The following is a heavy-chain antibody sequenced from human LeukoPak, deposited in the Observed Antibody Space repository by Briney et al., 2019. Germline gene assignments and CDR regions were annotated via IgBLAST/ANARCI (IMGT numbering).Heavy chain of an antibody. CDR3: ARNEGSF. CDR2: ISNSGSLK. V-gene: IGHV3-11*01. CDR1: GLTFSNAW. D-gene: IGHD1-26*01. Sequence: GGSLRLSCAASGLTFSNAWMSWVRQAPGKGLEWVSYISNSGSLKYYADSVKGRFTISRDNAKNSLYLQMDSLRAEETAVYYCARNEGSFWGQGTLVTVSS. J-gene: IGHJ4*02.